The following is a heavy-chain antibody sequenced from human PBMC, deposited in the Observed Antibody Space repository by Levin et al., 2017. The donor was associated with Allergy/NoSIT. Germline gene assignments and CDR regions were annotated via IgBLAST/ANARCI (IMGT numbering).Heavy chain of an antibody. J-gene: IGHJ6*02. CDR2: ISSSSSYI. V-gene: IGHV3-21*01. Sequence: GGSLRLSCAASGFTFSSYSMNWVRQAPGKGLEWVSSISSSSSYIYYADSVKGRFTISRDNAKNSLYLQMNSLRAEDTAVYYCARDRISSGRGYSYGYDFYYYYGMDVWGQGTTVTVSS. D-gene: IGHD5-18*01. CDR1: GFTFSSYS. CDR3: ARDRISSGRGYSYGYDFYYYYGMDV.